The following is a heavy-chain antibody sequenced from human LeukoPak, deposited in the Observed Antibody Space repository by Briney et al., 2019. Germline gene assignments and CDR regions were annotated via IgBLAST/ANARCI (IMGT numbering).Heavy chain of an antibody. V-gene: IGHV1-2*02. CDR3: ARDHSGYDSYFDY. D-gene: IGHD5-12*01. J-gene: IGHJ4*02. CDR2: INPNSGGT. Sequence: ASVKVSCKASGYTFTGYYMHWVRQAPGQGLEWMGWINPNSGGTNYAQKFQGRVTMTRDTSISTAYMELSRLRSDDTAVYYCARDHSGYDSYFDYWGQGTLVTVSS. CDR1: GYTFTGYY.